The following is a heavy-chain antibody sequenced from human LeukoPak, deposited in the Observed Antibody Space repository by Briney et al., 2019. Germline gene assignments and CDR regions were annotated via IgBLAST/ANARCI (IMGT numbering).Heavy chain of an antibody. J-gene: IGHJ6*02. CDR2: IYYSGST. CDR1: GGSMSSYY. CDR3: ARGYGDYALDYYYYGMDV. D-gene: IGHD4-17*01. V-gene: IGHV4-59*01. Sequence: TSETLSLTCTVSGGSMSSYYWSWIWQPPGKGLEWSGYIYYSGSTNYNPSLKSRVTISVDTSKNQFSLKLSSVTAADTAVYYCARGYGDYALDYYYYGMDVWGQGTTVTVSS.